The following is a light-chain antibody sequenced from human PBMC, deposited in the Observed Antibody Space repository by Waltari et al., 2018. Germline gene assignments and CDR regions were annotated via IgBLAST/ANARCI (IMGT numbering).Light chain of an antibody. V-gene: IGLV2-8*01. CDR3: SSDADSNNCYD. J-gene: IGLJ1*01. CDR2: EVS. CDR1: GSGGS. Sequence: QSALTQPPSASGSPGQSVTISCTGTGSGGSVSWYQQLPGKAPKLLIYEVSKRPSWVADRFSGSKSGKTASLTVSRLQDEDEGDYYCSSDADSNNCYDFGSGTKFTVL.